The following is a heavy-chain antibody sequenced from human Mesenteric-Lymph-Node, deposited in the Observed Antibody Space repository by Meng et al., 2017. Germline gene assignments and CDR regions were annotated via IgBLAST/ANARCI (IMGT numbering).Heavy chain of an antibody. CDR3: ASHDYGLPFDY. CDR1: GFTFSSYA. J-gene: IGHJ4*02. V-gene: IGHV3-7*01. D-gene: IGHD4-17*01. Sequence: GESLKISCAASGFTFSSYAMHWVRQAPGKGLEWVANIKQDGSEKYYVDSVKGRFTISRDNAKNSLYLQMNSLRAEDTAVYYCASHDYGLPFDYWGQGTLVTVSS. CDR2: IKQDGSEK.